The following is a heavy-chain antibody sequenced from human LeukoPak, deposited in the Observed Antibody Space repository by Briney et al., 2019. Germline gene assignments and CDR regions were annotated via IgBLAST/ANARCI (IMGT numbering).Heavy chain of an antibody. J-gene: IGHJ6*02. CDR1: GFTFSDYY. D-gene: IGHD3-22*01. CDR2: ITNSGSTI. CDR3: ARDHIGYYDSSGYPRYGMDV. Sequence: PGGSLRLSCAAPGFTFSDYYMSWIRQAPGRGLEYISYITNSGSTIYYADSVKGRFTISRDNAKNSLYLQMNSLRAEDTAVYYCARDHIGYYDSSGYPRYGMDVWGQGTTVTVSS. V-gene: IGHV3-11*04.